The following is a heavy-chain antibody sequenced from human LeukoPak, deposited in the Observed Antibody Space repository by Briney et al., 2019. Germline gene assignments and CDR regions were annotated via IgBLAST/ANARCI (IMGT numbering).Heavy chain of an antibody. CDR2: FYRGIST. J-gene: IGHJ3*02. V-gene: IGHV3-66*02. CDR1: GFTFSSYA. Sequence: PGRSLRLSCAASGFTFSSYAMHWVRQAPGKGLEWVSSFYRGISTYYADSVKGRFTTSRDHSKNTVYLQMDSLRPEDTAVYYCARYYDSSGYTQGAFDIWGQGTMVTVS. D-gene: IGHD3-22*01. CDR3: ARYYDSSGYTQGAFDI.